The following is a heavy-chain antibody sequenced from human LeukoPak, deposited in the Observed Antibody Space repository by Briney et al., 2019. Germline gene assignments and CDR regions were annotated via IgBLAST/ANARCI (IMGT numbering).Heavy chain of an antibody. CDR1: GYTFTSYG. CDR2: ISGYKGNT. J-gene: IGHJ4*02. V-gene: IGHV1-18*01. CDR3: ARDPGYSSSYYFDY. Sequence: GASVKVSCKASGYTFTSYGISWVRQAPGQGLEWMGWISGYKGNTNYAQKFQGRVTMTTDTSTSTACMELRSLRSDDTAVYYCARDPGYSSSYYFDYWGQGTLVTVSS. D-gene: IGHD6-19*01.